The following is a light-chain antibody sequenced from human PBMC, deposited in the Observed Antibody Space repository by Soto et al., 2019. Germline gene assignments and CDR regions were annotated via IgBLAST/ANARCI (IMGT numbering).Light chain of an antibody. CDR2: YDD. V-gene: IGLV1-36*01. CDR1: SSNIGNNA. J-gene: IGLJ2*01. Sequence: QSVLTQPPSVSEAPRQRVTISCSGSSSNIGNNAVNWYQQLPGKAPKLLIYYDDLLPSGVSDRFSGSKSGTSAYLAISGLQSEDEADYYCAAWDDRLNGVVFGGGTKLTVL. CDR3: AAWDDRLNGVV.